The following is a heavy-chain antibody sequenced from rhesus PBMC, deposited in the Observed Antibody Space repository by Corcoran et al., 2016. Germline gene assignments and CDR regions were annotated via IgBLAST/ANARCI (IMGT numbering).Heavy chain of an antibody. D-gene: IGHD1-44*01. V-gene: IGHV4-92*01. CDR1: GCSISRSNW. CDR2: FSGSGART. CDR3: AREWGL. J-gene: IGHJ3*01. Sequence: QVPLQESGPELVKPSDTLSLTCAVSGCSISRSNWRSWFRHSPGKGLEWIGRFSGSGARTSYNPSLKSRVTISTVSSKNPFSLKLTSVTAADTAVYYCAREWGLWGQGLRVTVSS.